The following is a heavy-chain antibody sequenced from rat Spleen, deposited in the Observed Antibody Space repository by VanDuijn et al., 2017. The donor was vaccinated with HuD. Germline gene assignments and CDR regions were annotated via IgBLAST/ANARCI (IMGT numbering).Heavy chain of an antibody. D-gene: IGHD1-4*01. CDR2: ISYDGSST. CDR1: GFTFSDYN. Sequence: EVQLVESGGGLVQPGRSLKLSCAASGFTFSDYNMAWVRQAPKKGLEWVTTISYDGSSTYYRDSVKGRFTISRNNAKNSLYLQMDSLRSEDTAMYYCTVDYPEAYWGQGTLVTVSS. J-gene: IGHJ3*01. CDR3: TVDYPEAY. V-gene: IGHV5-7*01.